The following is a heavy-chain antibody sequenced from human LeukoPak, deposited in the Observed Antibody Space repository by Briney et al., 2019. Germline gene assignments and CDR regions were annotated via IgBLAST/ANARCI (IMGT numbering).Heavy chain of an antibody. Sequence: PSETLSLTCTVSGGSISSGGYYWSWIRQHPGKGLEWIGYIYYIGSSYYNPSLKSRAIISVDTSQNQFSLKLSSVTAADTAVYYCARRVDSGTAKWLDPWGQGTLVTVSS. CDR1: GGSISSGGYY. J-gene: IGHJ5*02. D-gene: IGHD3-10*01. CDR3: ARRVDSGTAKWLDP. CDR2: IYYIGSS. V-gene: IGHV4-31*03.